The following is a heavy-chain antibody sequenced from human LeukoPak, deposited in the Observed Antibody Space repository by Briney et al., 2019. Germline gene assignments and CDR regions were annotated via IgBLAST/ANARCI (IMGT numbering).Heavy chain of an antibody. CDR1: GGSFSGYY. CDR2: INHSGST. D-gene: IGHD3-16*01. V-gene: IGHV4-34*01. Sequence: SETLSLTCAVYGGSFSGYYWSWIRQPPGKGLEWIGEINHSGSTNYNPSLKSRVTISVDTSKNQFFLKLSSVTAADMAVYYCATYNRDVWGRLDHWGQGTLVTVSS. CDR3: ATYNRDVWGRLDH. J-gene: IGHJ4*02.